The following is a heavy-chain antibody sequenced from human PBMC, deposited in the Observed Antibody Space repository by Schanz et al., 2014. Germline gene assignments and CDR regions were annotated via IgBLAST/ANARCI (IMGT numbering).Heavy chain of an antibody. Sequence: EVQLLESGGGLVQPGGSLRLSCAASGFTFSTYAMSWVRQAPGKGLEWVSAISGSGGSTYYADSVKGRFTISRDNAKNSLYLQMNSLRAEDTAVYYCAREQIMAAAGLVDYWGHGTLDTVSS. CDR1: GFTFSTYA. J-gene: IGHJ4*01. D-gene: IGHD6-13*01. CDR2: ISGSGGST. CDR3: AREQIMAAAGLVDY. V-gene: IGHV3-23*01.